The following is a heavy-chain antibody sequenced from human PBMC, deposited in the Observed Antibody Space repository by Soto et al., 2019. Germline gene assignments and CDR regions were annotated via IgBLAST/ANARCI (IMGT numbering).Heavy chain of an antibody. D-gene: IGHD4-17*01. J-gene: IGHJ6*02. CDR3: ARDYGDYDYYYYGMDV. V-gene: IGHV3-33*01. Sequence: QVQLVESGGGVVQPGRSLRLSCAASGFTFSSYGMHWVRQAPGKGLEWVAVIWYDGSNKYYADSVKGRFTISRDNSKNTLYLQMNSLRAEDTAVYYWARDYGDYDYYYYGMDVWGQGTTVTVSS. CDR1: GFTFSSYG. CDR2: IWYDGSNK.